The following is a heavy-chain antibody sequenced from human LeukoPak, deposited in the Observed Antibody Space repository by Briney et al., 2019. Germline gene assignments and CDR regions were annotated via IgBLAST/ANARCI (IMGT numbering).Heavy chain of an antibody. D-gene: IGHD3-22*01. Sequence: ASVKVSCKASGYTFTSYYMHWVRQAPGQGLEWMGIINPSGGSTSYAQKFQGRVTMTRDTSTSTVYMELSSLRSEDTAVYYCARDRAYYYDSSGYPPDHWGQGTLVTVSS. CDR1: GYTFTSYY. CDR2: INPSGGST. V-gene: IGHV1-46*01. J-gene: IGHJ4*02. CDR3: ARDRAYYYDSSGYPPDH.